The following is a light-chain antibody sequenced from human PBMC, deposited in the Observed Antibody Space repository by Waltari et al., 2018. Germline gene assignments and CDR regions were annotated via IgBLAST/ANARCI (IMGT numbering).Light chain of an antibody. CDR1: KLGDHN. CDR3: QAWDSSTYV. CDR2: EDM. J-gene: IGLJ1*01. V-gene: IGLV3-1*01. Sequence: SYELTQPPSVSVSPGQTASITCSGDKLGDHNVYWYQQKPGQSPTLVMYEDMKRPSGIPERLSGSNSGNTATLTISGTQVMDEADYYCQAWDSSTYVFGTGTQVTVL.